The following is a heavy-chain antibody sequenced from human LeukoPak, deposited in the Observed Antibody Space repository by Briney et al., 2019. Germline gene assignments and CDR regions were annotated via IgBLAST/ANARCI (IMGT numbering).Heavy chain of an antibody. J-gene: IGHJ5*02. V-gene: IGHV3-74*01. CDR1: GFTFSQSW. CDR3: ARDLGSYELRGIDL. Sequence: PGGSLRLSCAGSGFTFSQSWMHWVRQAPGKGLVWVSRINSDGSSTTYGDSVKGRFTISRDNVKNVLYLQMHSLRAGDTAVYYCARDLGSYELRGIDLWGQGTLVTVSS. CDR2: INSDGSST. D-gene: IGHD1-7*01.